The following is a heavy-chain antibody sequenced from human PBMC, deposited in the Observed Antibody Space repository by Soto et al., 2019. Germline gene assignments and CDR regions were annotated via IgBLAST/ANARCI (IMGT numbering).Heavy chain of an antibody. D-gene: IGHD3-9*01. J-gene: IGHJ4*02. CDR2: INPNSGGT. CDR3: ARVPLRYFDWSEIYYFDY. V-gene: IGHV1-2*02. CDR1: GYTFTGYY. Sequence: GASVKVSCKASGYTFTGYYMHWVRQAPGQGLEWMGWINPNSGGTNYAQKFQGRVTMTRDTSISTAYMELSRLRSDDTAVYYCARVPLRYFDWSEIYYFDYWGQGTLVTVSS.